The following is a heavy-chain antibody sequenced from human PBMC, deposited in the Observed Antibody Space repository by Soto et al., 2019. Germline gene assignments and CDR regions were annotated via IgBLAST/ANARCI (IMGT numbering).Heavy chain of an antibody. D-gene: IGHD2-21*02. V-gene: IGHV3-13*01. CDR1: GFMFSGYD. CDR3: VRGDAGYFDYAMDV. Sequence: PGGSLRLSCAASGFMFSGYDMHWVRQATGKGLEWVSTLGSAGDTYYPGSVKGRFTISRANAKNSLYLQMNSLRAGDTAVYYCVRGDAGYFDYAMDVWGQGTTVTVSS. J-gene: IGHJ6*02. CDR2: LGSAGDT.